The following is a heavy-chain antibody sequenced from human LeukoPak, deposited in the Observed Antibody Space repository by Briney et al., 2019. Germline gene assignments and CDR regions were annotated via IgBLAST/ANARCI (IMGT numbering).Heavy chain of an antibody. CDR2: IYYSGST. J-gene: IGHJ6*02. CDR1: GGSISSYY. V-gene: IGHV4-59*01. CDR3: ASTFSSSSRYYYYGMDV. Sequence: SETLSLTCTVSGGSISSYYWSWIRQPPGKGLEWIGYIYYSGSTNYNPSLKSRVTISVDTSKNQFSLKLSSVTAADTAVYYCASTFSSSSRYYYYGMDVWGQGTTVTVSS. D-gene: IGHD6-6*01.